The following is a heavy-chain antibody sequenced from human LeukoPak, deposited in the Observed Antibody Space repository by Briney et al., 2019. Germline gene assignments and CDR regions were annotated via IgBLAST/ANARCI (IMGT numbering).Heavy chain of an antibody. CDR2: INHGGST. V-gene: IGHV4-34*01. J-gene: IGHJ5*02. Sequence: SETLSLTCAVYGGSFSGYYWSWIRQPPGKGREWMGEINHGGSTNYNPSSKSQFTISVATSKNQFSLKLRSVTATDTAVYYCARLPYYDIVVVPAASGFDPWGQGTLVTVSS. D-gene: IGHD2-2*01. CDR1: GGSFSGYY. CDR3: ARLPYYDIVVVPAASGFDP.